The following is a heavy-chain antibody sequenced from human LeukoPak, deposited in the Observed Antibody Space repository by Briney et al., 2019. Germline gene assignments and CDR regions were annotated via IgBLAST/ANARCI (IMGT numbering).Heavy chain of an antibody. CDR3: AKESGKFDY. J-gene: IGHJ4*02. CDR1: GLPITSFA. V-gene: IGHV3-43*02. CDR2: ISGDGVST. Sequence: GGSLRLSCIASGLPITSFAMRWVRQAPGKGLEWVGLISGDGVSTFYADSVKGRFSISRDNSKNSLYLEMNSLRTEDAAMYYCAKESGKFDYWGQGTLVAVSS.